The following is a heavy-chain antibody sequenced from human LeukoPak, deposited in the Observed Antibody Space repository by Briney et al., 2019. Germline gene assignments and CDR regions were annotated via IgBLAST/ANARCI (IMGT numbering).Heavy chain of an antibody. V-gene: IGHV4-59*08. CDR2: IYDSGNT. D-gene: IGHD6-19*01. CDR3: ARPHSSGWYGAFDY. CDR1: GGSIRGYD. J-gene: IGHJ4*02. Sequence: SEPLSLTCTVSGGSIRGYDWSGIRQPPGKGLEWIGYIYDSGNTKYNPSLKSRVTTSVATSKNQFSLKLSSVTATDTAVYYCARPHSSGWYGAFDYWGQGTLVTVSS.